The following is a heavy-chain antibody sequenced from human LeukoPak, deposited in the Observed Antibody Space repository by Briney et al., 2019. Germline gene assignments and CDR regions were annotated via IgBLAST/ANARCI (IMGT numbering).Heavy chain of an antibody. J-gene: IGHJ4*02. CDR3: ARTPAAMTRFDY. D-gene: IGHD2-2*01. V-gene: IGHV4-38-2*02. Sequence: KSSETLSLTCTASHYSISNGYYWGWIRQPPGKGLEWLGNIYHSGNTYYNPSLKSRVAISVDTSKNQSYLKVTSVTAADTAVYYCARTPAAMTRFDYWGQGTLVTVSS. CDR2: IYHSGNT. CDR1: HYSISNGYY.